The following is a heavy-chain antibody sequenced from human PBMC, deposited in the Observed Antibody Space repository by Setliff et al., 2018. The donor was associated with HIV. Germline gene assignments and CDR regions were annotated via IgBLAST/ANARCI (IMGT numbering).Heavy chain of an antibody. CDR1: GSTSSTDA. Sequence: RASVKVSCKASGSTSSTDAISWVRQAPGQGLEWMGWISAFNGPTNYAQKFQGRVTITPDTSTSTAYMELRSLRSDDTAVYYCAREYGAVRKYIDYWGQGTLVTVSS. D-gene: IGHD3-10*01. CDR3: AREYGAVRKYIDY. CDR2: ISAFNGPT. V-gene: IGHV1-18*01. J-gene: IGHJ4*02.